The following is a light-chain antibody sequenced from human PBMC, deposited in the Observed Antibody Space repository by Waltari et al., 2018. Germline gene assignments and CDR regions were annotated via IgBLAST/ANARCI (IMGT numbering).Light chain of an antibody. J-gene: IGKJ2*01. CDR2: WAS. V-gene: IGKV4-1*01. CDR3: QQYYSTPPT. Sequence: DIVMTQSPDSLAVSLGERATINCKSSPSVLYSSNNKNYLAWYQKRPGQPPKLLIYWASTRESGVPDRFSGSGSGTDFTLTISSLQAEDVAVYYCQQYYSTPPTFGQGTKLEIK. CDR1: PSVLYSSNNKNY.